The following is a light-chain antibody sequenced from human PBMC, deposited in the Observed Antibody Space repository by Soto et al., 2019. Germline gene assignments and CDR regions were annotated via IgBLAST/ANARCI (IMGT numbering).Light chain of an antibody. V-gene: IGLV2-14*01. CDR3: SSFTTSSTWV. J-gene: IGLJ3*02. Sequence: QSARTQPASVSGSPGQSITISCTGTSSDVGRYDYVSWFQQHPGRAPKLLIYEVINRPSGVSTRFSGSKSGNTASLTISGLQAEDEADFYCSSFTTSSTWVFGGGTKLTVL. CDR1: SSDVGRYDY. CDR2: EVI.